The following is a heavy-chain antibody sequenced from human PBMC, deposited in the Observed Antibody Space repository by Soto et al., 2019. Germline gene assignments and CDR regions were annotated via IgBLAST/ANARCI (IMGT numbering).Heavy chain of an antibody. CDR1: GFNFSAYG. V-gene: IGHV3-30*03. CDR3: RVGVAD. CDR2: LSFDASKK. Sequence: QVQLVESGGGVVQPGRSLRLSCAASGFNFSAYGMHWVRQAPGTGLELVALLSFDASKKYYADSVKGRFTISRDTSRNILYLQMNSIRVEDTAVYYCRVGVADWGQGTRGTVFS. J-gene: IGHJ4*02. D-gene: IGHD1-26*01.